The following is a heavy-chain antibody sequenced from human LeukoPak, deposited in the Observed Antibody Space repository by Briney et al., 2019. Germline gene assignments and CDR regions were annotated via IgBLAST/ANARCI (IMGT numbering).Heavy chain of an antibody. J-gene: IGHJ4*02. CDR2: IIPIFGTA. CDR3: ASFGKTSRDGYNY. CDR1: GGTFSSYA. D-gene: IGHD5-24*01. Sequence: GASVKVSCRASGGTFSSYAISWVRQAPGQGLEWMGGIIPIFGTANYAQKFQGRVTITADESTSTAYMELSSLRSEDTAVYYCASFGKTSRDGYNYWGQGTLVTVSS. V-gene: IGHV1-69*13.